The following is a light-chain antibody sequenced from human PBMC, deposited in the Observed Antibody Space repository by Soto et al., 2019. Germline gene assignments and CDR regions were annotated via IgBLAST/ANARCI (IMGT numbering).Light chain of an antibody. CDR3: QQRSNWPLT. V-gene: IGKV3-11*01. CDR2: DAS. Sequence: EIVLTQSPATLSLSPGERATLSWRASQSVGKYLAWYQQKPGQAPRLLIYDASNKATGIPARFSGSGSGTDFTLTITSLEPEDFAVYYCQQRSNWPLTFGGGTKVELK. J-gene: IGKJ4*01. CDR1: QSVGKY.